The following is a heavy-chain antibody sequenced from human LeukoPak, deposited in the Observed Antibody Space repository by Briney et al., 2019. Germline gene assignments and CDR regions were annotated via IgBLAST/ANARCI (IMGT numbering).Heavy chain of an antibody. CDR3: ASLYWGGAFDI. J-gene: IGHJ3*02. D-gene: IGHD7-27*01. Sequence: GGSLRLSCAASGFTFSSYSMNWVRQAPGKGLEWVSYISSSGSTIYYADSVKGRFTISRDNAKNSLYLQMNSLRAEDTAVYYCASLYWGGAFDIWGQGTMVTVSS. V-gene: IGHV3-48*04. CDR2: ISSSGSTI. CDR1: GFTFSSYS.